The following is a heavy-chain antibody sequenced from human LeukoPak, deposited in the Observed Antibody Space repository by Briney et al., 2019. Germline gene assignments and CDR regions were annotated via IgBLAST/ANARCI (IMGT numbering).Heavy chain of an antibody. D-gene: IGHD3-9*01. Sequence: ASVKVSCKASGYTFTSYGISGVRQAPGQGLEWMGWISAYNGNTNYVQKLQGRVTMTTDTSTSTAYMELRSLRSDDTAVYYCARVYDILTGFDSIGAFDIWGQGTMVTVSS. CDR1: GYTFTSYG. V-gene: IGHV1-18*01. CDR2: ISAYNGNT. CDR3: ARVYDILTGFDSIGAFDI. J-gene: IGHJ3*02.